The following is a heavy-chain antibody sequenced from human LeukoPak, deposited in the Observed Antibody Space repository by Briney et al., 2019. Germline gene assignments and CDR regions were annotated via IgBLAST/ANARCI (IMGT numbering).Heavy chain of an antibody. CDR3: AGNRRGYFDH. J-gene: IGHJ4*02. CDR2: IHYTGTT. Sequence: SETLSLTCTVSGGSISSYYWTWIRQPPGKGLEWIGYIHYTGTTSYSPSLKSRATISIDTSKNQFSLKLTSVTAADTAVYYCAGNRRGYFDHWGQGTLVTVSS. CDR1: GGSISSYY. V-gene: IGHV4-59*01.